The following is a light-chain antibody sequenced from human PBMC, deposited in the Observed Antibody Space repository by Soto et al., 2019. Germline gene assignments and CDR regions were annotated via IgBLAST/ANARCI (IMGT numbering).Light chain of an antibody. Sequence: QSVLTQPPSVSAAPGQKVTISCSGSSFNIGNNYVSWYQQLPGTAPKLLIYDNYKRPSGIPDRVPASKSGTSATLGITGLQTGDEADYYCGTWDSSLSAYVFGTGTKVTVL. CDR3: GTWDSSLSAYV. J-gene: IGLJ1*01. CDR1: SFNIGNNY. CDR2: DNY. V-gene: IGLV1-51*01.